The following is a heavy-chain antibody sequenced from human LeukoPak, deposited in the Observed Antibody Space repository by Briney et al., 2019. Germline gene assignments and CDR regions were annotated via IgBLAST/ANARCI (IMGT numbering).Heavy chain of an antibody. CDR1: GGSFSGYY. D-gene: IGHD5-12*01. CDR2: INHSGST. Sequence: ASETLSLTCAVYGGSFSGYYWSWIRQPPGKGLEWIGEINHSGSTNYNPSLKSRVTISVDTSKNQFSLKLSSVTAADTAVYYCARSGSGYLRYYFDYWGQGTLVTVSS. CDR3: ARSGSGYLRYYFDY. J-gene: IGHJ4*02. V-gene: IGHV4-34*01.